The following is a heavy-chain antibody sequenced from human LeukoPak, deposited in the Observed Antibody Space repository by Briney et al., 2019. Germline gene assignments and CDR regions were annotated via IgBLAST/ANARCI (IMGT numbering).Heavy chain of an antibody. V-gene: IGHV4-34*01. Sequence: SETLSLTCAVYGGSFSGYYWSWIRQPPGKGLEWIGEINHSGSTNYNPSLKSRVTISVDTSKNQFSLKLSSVTAADTAVYYCARGSGLRHLKRYYYYYGMDVWGQGTTVTVSS. CDR1: GGSFSGYY. D-gene: IGHD5-12*01. CDR3: ARGSGLRHLKRYYYYYGMDV. CDR2: INHSGST. J-gene: IGHJ6*02.